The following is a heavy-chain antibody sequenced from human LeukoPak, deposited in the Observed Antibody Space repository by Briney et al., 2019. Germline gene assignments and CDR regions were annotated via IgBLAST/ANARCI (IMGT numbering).Heavy chain of an antibody. D-gene: IGHD1-1*01. CDR1: GFTFSSYT. CDR3: ARGPENDGVPHWFDP. Sequence: GGSLRLSCAASGFTFSSYTMNWIRQAPGKGLEWVSYIISITSTRSYADSVMGRFTISRDNDKNSLYLQMNSLRPEDTAVYYCARGPENDGVPHWFDPWGQGTLVTVSS. V-gene: IGHV3-48*01. CDR2: IISITSTR. J-gene: IGHJ5*02.